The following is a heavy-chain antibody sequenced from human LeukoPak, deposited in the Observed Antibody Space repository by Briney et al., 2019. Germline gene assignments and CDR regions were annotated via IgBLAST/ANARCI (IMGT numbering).Heavy chain of an antibody. CDR3: AKDDSRGMATIQSYFDY. CDR2: ISYDGSNK. Sequence: GGSLRLSCAASGFTFNSYGTHWVRQAPGKGLEWVAVISYDGSNKYYADSVKGRFTISRDNSKNTLYLQMNSLRAEDTAVYYCAKDDSRGMATIQSYFDYWGQGTLVTVSP. D-gene: IGHD5-24*01. J-gene: IGHJ4*02. V-gene: IGHV3-30*18. CDR1: GFTFNSYG.